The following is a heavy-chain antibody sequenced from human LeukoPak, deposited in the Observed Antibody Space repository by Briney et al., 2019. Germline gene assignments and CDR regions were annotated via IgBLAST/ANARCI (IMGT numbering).Heavy chain of an antibody. CDR1: GFTVSSNY. V-gene: IGHV3-66*01. D-gene: IGHD2-21*02. CDR2: IYRDGST. J-gene: IGHJ4*02. Sequence: PGGSLRLSCAATGFTVSSNYMSWVRQAPGKGLEWVSDIYRDGSTYSADSVKDRFSISRDNSKNTLHLQMNSLRAEDTAVYYCARGGGAYCGGDCYRNFDYWGQGTLVTVSS. CDR3: ARGGGAYCGGDCYRNFDY.